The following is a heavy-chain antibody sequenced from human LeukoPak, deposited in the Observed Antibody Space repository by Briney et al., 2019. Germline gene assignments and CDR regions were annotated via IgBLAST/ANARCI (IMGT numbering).Heavy chain of an antibody. CDR3: ARGYSYGFQPGDY. CDR1: GFTFSSYG. J-gene: IGHJ4*02. Sequence: PGGSLRLSCAASGFTFSSYGMHWVRQAPGKGLEWVAFIRYDGSNKYYADSVKGRLTISRDNSKNTLYLQMNSLRAEDTAVYYCARGYSYGFQPGDYWGQGTLVTVSS. V-gene: IGHV3-30*02. CDR2: IRYDGSNK. D-gene: IGHD5-18*01.